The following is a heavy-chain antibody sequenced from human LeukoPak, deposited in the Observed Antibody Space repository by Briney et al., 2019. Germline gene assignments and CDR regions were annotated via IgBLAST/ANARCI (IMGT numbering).Heavy chain of an antibody. D-gene: IGHD1-20*01. V-gene: IGHV1-18*01. Sequence: ASAKVSCKASGYTFTSYGISWVRQAPGQGLEWMGWISAYNGNTNYAQKLQGRVTMTTDTSTSTAYMELRSLRSDDAAVYYCVRDITPITRGDAFDIWGQGTMVTVSS. J-gene: IGHJ3*02. CDR2: ISAYNGNT. CDR1: GYTFTSYG. CDR3: VRDITPITRGDAFDI.